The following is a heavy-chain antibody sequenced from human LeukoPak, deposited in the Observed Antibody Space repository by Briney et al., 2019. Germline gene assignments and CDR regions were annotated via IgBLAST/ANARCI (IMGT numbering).Heavy chain of an antibody. CDR1: GFTFSSYW. Sequence: GGSLRLSCAASGFTFSSYWMHCVRQAPGKGLVWVSRINNDGSSTSYADSVKGRFTISRDNAKNTLFLQMNSLRAEDTAVYFCARANYYDSGGYPAAFDYWGQGTLVTVSS. J-gene: IGHJ4*02. D-gene: IGHD3-22*01. CDR2: INNDGSST. CDR3: ARANYYDSGGYPAAFDY. V-gene: IGHV3-74*01.